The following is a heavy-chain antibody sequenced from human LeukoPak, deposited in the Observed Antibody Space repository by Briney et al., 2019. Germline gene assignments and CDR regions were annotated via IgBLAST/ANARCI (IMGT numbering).Heavy chain of an antibody. V-gene: IGHV3-64D*09. J-gene: IGHJ4*02. CDR3: VKGSNLRYFGWLNDY. D-gene: IGHD3-9*01. Sequence: GGSLRLSCSASGFTFSSYAMHWVRQAPGQGLEYVSAISSNGGSTYYAGSVKGRFTISRDNSKNTLYLQMSSLRAEDTAVYYCVKGSNLRYFGWLNDYWGQGTLVTVSS. CDR1: GFTFSSYA. CDR2: ISSNGGST.